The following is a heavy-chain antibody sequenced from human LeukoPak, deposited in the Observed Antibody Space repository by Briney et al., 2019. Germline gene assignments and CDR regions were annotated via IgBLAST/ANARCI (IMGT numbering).Heavy chain of an antibody. CDR3: ARQTRANSGYDGVDY. CDR2: IYPGDSDT. J-gene: IGHJ4*02. D-gene: IGHD5-12*01. V-gene: IGHV5-51*01. CDR1: GYSFATYW. Sequence: GESLKISCKASGYSFATYWIGWVRQMPGKGLEWMGIIYPGDSDTRYSPSFQGQVTISADKSISTAFLQWNSLKASDTAMYYCARQTRANSGYDGVDYWGQGTPVTVSS.